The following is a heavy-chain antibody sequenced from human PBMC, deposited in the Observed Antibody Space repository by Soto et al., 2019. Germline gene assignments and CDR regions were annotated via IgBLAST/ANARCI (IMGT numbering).Heavy chain of an antibody. CDR2: TYYRSKWYN. CDR3: ARDKHDYFNRGIGFDT. D-gene: IGHD4-17*01. CDR1: GDSVSTNGAA. J-gene: IGHJ5*02. Sequence: PSQTLSLTCVISGDSVSTNGAAWNWIRQSPSRGLEWLGRTYYRSKWYNDYAVSVKSRITINPDTPKSQFSLQLNSVTPEDTAVYYCARDKHDYFNRGIGFDTWGQGILVTVSS. V-gene: IGHV6-1*01.